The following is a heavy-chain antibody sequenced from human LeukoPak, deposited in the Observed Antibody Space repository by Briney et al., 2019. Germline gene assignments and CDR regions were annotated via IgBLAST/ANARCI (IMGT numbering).Heavy chain of an antibody. J-gene: IGHJ2*01. V-gene: IGHV4-59*08. D-gene: IGHD2-21*02. CDR3: ARRPPLYCGGDCYSGYFDL. Sequence: SETLSLTCTVSGGSISSYYWSWIRQSPGQGLEWIGYIYYSGSTNYNPSLKSRVTISVDTSKNQFSLNLSSVTAADTAVYYCARRPPLYCGGDCYSGYFDLWGRGTLVTVSS. CDR2: IYYSGST. CDR1: GGSISSYY.